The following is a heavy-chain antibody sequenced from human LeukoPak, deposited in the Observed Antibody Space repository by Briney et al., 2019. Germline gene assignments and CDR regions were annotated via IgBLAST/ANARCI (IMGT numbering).Heavy chain of an antibody. CDR1: GYSISSGYY. CDR3: ARDRGYSSSWVAFDY. V-gene: IGHV4-38-2*02. J-gene: IGHJ4*02. Sequence: SETLSLTCTVSGYSISSGYYWGWIRQPPGKGLEWIGSIYHSGSTYYNPSLKSRVTISVDTSKNQFSLKLSSVTAADTAVYYCARDRGYSSSWVAFDYWGQGTLVTVSS. CDR2: IYHSGST. D-gene: IGHD6-13*01.